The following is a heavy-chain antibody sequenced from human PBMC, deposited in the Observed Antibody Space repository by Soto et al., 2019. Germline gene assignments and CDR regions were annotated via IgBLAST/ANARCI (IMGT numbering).Heavy chain of an antibody. CDR2: MWYDGLRQ. V-gene: IGHV3-33*03. J-gene: IGHJ4*02. D-gene: IGHD2-15*01. CDR1: GFTLNNYG. Sequence: GGSLRLSCVVSGFTLNNYGVHWVRQAPGKGLEWVALMWYDGLRQTYLDSVRGRFTVSRDSSTNTIYLQMNSLRVEDTGNYFCVKESTPPFFDSWGQGTPVPSPQ. CDR3: VKESTPPFFDS.